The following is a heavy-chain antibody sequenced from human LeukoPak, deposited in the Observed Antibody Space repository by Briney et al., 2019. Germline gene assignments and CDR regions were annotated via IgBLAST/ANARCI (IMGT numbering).Heavy chain of an antibody. CDR3: ARVGYCSSTSCYAGGFDY. CDR2: IIPIFGTA. J-gene: IGHJ4*02. D-gene: IGHD2-2*01. Sequence: SVKVSCKASGGTFSSYAISWVRQAPGQGLEWMGGIIPIFGTANYAQKFQGRVTITADKSTRTAYMELSSLRSEDTAVYYCARVGYCSSTSCYAGGFDYWGQGTLVTVSS. V-gene: IGHV1-69*06. CDR1: GGTFSSYA.